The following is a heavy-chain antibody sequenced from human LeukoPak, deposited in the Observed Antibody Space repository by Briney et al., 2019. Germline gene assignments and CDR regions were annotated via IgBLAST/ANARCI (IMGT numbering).Heavy chain of an antibody. CDR1: GFTFSGSA. Sequence: PGGSLRLSCAASGFTFSGSAMHWVRQASGKGLEWVGRIRSKANSYATAYAASVKGRFTISRDDSKNTADLQMNSLKTEDTAVYYCTTRTLVGATRLDYWGQGTLVTVSS. CDR2: IRSKANSYAT. J-gene: IGHJ4*02. V-gene: IGHV3-73*01. CDR3: TTRTLVGATRLDY. D-gene: IGHD1-26*01.